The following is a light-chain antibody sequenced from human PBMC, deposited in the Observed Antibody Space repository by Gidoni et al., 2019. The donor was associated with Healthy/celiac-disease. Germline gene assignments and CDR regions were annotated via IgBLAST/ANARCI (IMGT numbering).Light chain of an antibody. V-gene: IGKV4-1*01. J-gene: IGKJ2*03. CDR2: WAS. CDR3: QQYYSTPNS. Sequence: DIVMTKSPDSLAVSLGERDTINCKSSQSILYSSNNKNYLAWYQQKPGQPPKLLIYWASTRESGVPARFSGSGSGTDFTLTISSLQAEDVAVYYCQQYYSTPNSFGQGTQLEIK. CDR1: QSILYSSNNKNY.